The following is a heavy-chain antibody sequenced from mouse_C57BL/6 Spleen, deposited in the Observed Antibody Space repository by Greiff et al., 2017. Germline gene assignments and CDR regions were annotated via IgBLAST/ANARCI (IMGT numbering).Heavy chain of an antibody. V-gene: IGHV2-2*01. CDR1: GFSLTSYG. J-gene: IGHJ4*01. CDR3: ASGRDYYGSISYYALDY. CDR2: IWSGGST. D-gene: IGHD1-1*01. Sequence: QVQLQQSGPGLVQPSQSLSITCTVSGFSLTSYGVHWVSQSPGKGLEWLGVIWSGGSTNYNAGVISILSIIKDKSKCQVFFKMSSLQADDTAIYSCASGRDYYGSISYYALDYWGQGTSVTVSS.